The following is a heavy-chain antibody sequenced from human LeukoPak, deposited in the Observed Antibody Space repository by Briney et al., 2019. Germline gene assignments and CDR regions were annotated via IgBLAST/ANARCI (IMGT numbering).Heavy chain of an antibody. V-gene: IGHV3-74*01. J-gene: IGHJ4*02. CDR2: IKSDGITI. CDR1: GFTFSSYW. Sequence: GGSLRLSCAASGFTFSSYWMSWVRQAPGKGLVWVSRIKSDGITITYADSVKGRFTISRDNAKNSLYLQMNSLRAEDTAVYYCARDDYDSSGYYFYFDYWGQGTLVTVSS. D-gene: IGHD3-22*01. CDR3: ARDDYDSSGYYFYFDY.